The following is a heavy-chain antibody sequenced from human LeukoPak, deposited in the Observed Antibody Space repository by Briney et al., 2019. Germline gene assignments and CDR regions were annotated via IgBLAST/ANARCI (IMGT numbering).Heavy chain of an antibody. CDR1: GGSISSGSYY. V-gene: IGHV4-39*07. CDR3: ARAFEWFGDDY. D-gene: IGHD3-10*01. Sequence: SETLSLTCTVSGGSISSGSYYWSWIRQPAGKGLEWIGRIYYSGSTYYNPSLKSRVTISVDTSKNQFSLKLSSVTAADTAVYYCARAFEWFGDDYWGQGTLVTVSS. CDR2: IYYSGST. J-gene: IGHJ4*02.